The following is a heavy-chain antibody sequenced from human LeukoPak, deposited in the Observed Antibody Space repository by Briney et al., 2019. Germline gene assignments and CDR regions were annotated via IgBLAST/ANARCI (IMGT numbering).Heavy chain of an antibody. V-gene: IGHV4-39*01. CDR3: ARHYYDSSGYYYVRY. CDR1: GGSISSSSYY. J-gene: IGHJ4*02. CDR2: IYYSGST. D-gene: IGHD3-22*01. Sequence: SETLSLTCTVSGGSISSSSYYWGWIRQPPGKGLEWIGSIYYSGSTYYNPSLKSRVTISVDPSKNQFSLKRSSVTAAGTAVYYCARHYYDSSGYYYVRYWGQGTLVTVSS.